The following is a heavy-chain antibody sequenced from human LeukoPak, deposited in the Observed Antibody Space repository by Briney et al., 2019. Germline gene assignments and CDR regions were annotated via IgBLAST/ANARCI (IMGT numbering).Heavy chain of an antibody. CDR3: AREEGVGDIVAVPAAGYNWFDP. Sequence: SETLSLTCTVSGGSISSSSYYWGWIRQPPGKGLEWIGSIYYSGSTYYNPSLKSRVTISVDTSKNQFSLKLSSVTAADTAVYYCAREEGVGDIVAVPAAGYNWFDPWGQGTLVTVSS. D-gene: IGHD2-2*01. J-gene: IGHJ5*02. CDR1: GGSISSSSYY. V-gene: IGHV4-39*07. CDR2: IYYSGST.